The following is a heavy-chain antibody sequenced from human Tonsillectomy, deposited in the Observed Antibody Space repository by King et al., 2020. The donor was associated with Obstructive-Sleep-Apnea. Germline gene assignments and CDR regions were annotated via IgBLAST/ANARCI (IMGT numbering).Heavy chain of an antibody. CDR2: ISGSGGST. CDR3: AKGSITMIVVVIFPNWYFDL. CDR1: GFTFSSYA. D-gene: IGHD3-22*01. V-gene: IGHV3-23*04. J-gene: IGHJ2*01. Sequence: VQLVESGGGLVQPGGSLRLSCAASGFTFSSYAMSWVRQAPGKGLEWVSGISGSGGSTSYADSVKGRFTISRDNSKNTLYLQMNSLRAEDTAVYYCAKGSITMIVVVIFPNWYFDLWGRGTLVTVSS.